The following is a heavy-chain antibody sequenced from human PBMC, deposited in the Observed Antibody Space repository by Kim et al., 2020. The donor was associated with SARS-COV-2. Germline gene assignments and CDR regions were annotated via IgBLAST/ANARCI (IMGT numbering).Heavy chain of an antibody. CDR2: ISWNSGSI. V-gene: IGHV3-9*01. J-gene: IGHJ4*02. CDR1: GFTFDDYA. D-gene: IGHD6-13*01. Sequence: GGSLRLSCAASGFTFDDYAMHWVRQAPGKGLEWVSGISWNSGSIGYADSVKGRFTISRDNAKNSLYLQMNSLRAEDTALYYCAKDMAAAGSNFDYWGQGT. CDR3: AKDMAAAGSNFDY.